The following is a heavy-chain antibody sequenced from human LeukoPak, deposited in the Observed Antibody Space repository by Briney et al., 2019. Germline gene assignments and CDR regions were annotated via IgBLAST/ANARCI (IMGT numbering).Heavy chain of an antibody. CDR1: GGSFSGYY. D-gene: IGHD4-4*01. V-gene: IGHV4-34*01. J-gene: IGHJ4*02. CDR2: INHSGST. Sequence: PSETLSLTCAVYGGSFSGYYWSWIRQPPGKGLEWIGEINHSGSTNYNPSLKSRVTMSVDTSKNQFSLKLSSVTAADTAVYYCARVHSNGEVGFFDYWGQGTLVTVSS. CDR3: ARVHSNGEVGFFDY.